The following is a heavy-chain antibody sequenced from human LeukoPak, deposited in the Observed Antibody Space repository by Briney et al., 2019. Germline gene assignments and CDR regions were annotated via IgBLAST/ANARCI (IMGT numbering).Heavy chain of an antibody. J-gene: IGHJ4*02. CDR1: GVSISSSNSY. D-gene: IGHD3/OR15-3a*01. CDR3: ARQTGSGLFILP. V-gene: IGHV4-39*01. Sequence: SETLSLTCTVSGVSISSSNSYWGWIRQPSGKGLEWIGSIYYSGNTYYNASLKSQVSISINTTKKQFSLRLTSVTAADTAVYYCARQTGSGLFILPGGQGTLVTVSS. CDR2: IYYSGNT.